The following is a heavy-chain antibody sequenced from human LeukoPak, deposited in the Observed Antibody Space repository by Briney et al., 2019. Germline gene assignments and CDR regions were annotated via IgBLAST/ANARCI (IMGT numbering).Heavy chain of an antibody. CDR2: INPNSGGT. V-gene: IGHV1-2*02. CDR3: ARMDTDGYYDFWSGYYSPFDY. CDR1: GYTFTGYY. J-gene: IGHJ4*02. D-gene: IGHD3-3*01. Sequence: ASVKVSCKASGYTFTGYYMHWVRQAPGQGLEWMGWINPNSGGTSYAQKFQGRVTMTRDTSTSTVYMELSSLRSEDTAVYYCARMDTDGYYDFWSGYYSPFDYWGQGTLVTVSS.